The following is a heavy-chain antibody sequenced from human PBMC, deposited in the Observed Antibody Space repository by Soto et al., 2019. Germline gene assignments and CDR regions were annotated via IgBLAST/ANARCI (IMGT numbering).Heavy chain of an antibody. J-gene: IGHJ5*02. V-gene: IGHV1-3*01. D-gene: IGHD1-1*01. CDR1: ENTFSTYL. CDR2: HNGYNGQT. Sequence: EASVKVSCKASENTFSTYLVHWVRQVHGQGLEWMGWHNGYNGQTEYSQKFQGRVTITRDTSAKTAYLELRSLTSEDTAVYYCAGPHDRAGLGTWGQGTLVTVYS. CDR3: AGPHDRAGLGT.